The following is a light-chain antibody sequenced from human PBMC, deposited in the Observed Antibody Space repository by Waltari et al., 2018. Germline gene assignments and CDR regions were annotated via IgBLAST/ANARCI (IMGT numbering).Light chain of an antibody. CDR1: RSNIGTNY. Sequence: QSVLTQPPSVSAAPGQRVPIPCSGGRSNIGTNYVPWYRQFPGTAPKLLIYEVNERPSGVPGRFSGSKSGTSATLDITGLQAGDEADYYCGTWDSSLSGAVFGGGTHLTVL. V-gene: IGLV1-51*02. CDR2: EVN. J-gene: IGLJ7*01. CDR3: GTWDSSLSGAV.